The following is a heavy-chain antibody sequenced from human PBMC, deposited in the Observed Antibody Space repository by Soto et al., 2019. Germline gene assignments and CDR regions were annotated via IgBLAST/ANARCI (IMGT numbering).Heavy chain of an antibody. V-gene: IGHV3-66*01. CDR2: IYSGGRT. CDR1: GFTVSNNY. CDR3: ARNAEYCSGGSCYPNAFDI. J-gene: IGHJ3*02. D-gene: IGHD2-15*01. Sequence: GGSLRLSCAASGFTVSNNYMTWVRQAPGKGLEWVSAIYSGGRTFYADSVEGRFTISRDNFKNTLYLQMNSLRAEDTALYYCARNAEYCSGGSCYPNAFDIWGHGTMVTVSS.